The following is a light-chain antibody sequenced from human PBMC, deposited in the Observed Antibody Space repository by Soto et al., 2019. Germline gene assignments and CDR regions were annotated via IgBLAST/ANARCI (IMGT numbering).Light chain of an antibody. Sequence: QSVLTQPASVSGSPGQSITISCTGTSSDVGGYKYVSWYQQHPGKAPKLIIYDVNNRPSGVSNRFSGSKSGNTASLTISGLQAEDEADYYCSSYTGSNIVIFGGGTKLTVL. CDR1: SSDVGGYKY. CDR3: SSYTGSNIVI. CDR2: DVN. V-gene: IGLV2-14*01. J-gene: IGLJ2*01.